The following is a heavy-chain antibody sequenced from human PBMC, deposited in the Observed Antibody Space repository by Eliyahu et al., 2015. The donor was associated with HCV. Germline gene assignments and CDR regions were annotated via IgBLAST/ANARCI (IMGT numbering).Heavy chain of an antibody. CDR1: GFTFSSYA. D-gene: IGHD6-6*01. CDR2: ISGSGGST. J-gene: IGHJ4*02. V-gene: IGHV3-23*01. CDR3: AKDLGYYSSSSDY. Sequence: EVQLLESGGGLVQPGGSLRLSCAAXGFTFSSYAMSWVRQAPGKGLEWVSAISGSGGSTYYADSVKGRFTISRDNSKNTLYLQMNSLRAEDTAVYYCAKDLGYYSSSSDYWGQGTLVTVSS.